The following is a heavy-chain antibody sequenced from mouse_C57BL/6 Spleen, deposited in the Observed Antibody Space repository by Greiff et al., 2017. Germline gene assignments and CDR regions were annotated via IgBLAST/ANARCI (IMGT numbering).Heavy chain of an antibody. CDR2: IHPNSGST. V-gene: IGHV1-64*01. CDR1: GYTFTSYW. J-gene: IGHJ4*01. CDR3: ARDDGYYEYAMDY. Sequence: VQLQQPGAELVKPEASVKLSCKASGYTFTSYWMHWVKQRPGQGLEWIGMIHPNSGSTNYNEKFKSKATLTVDKSSSTAYMQLSSLTSEDSAVYYCARDDGYYEYAMDYWGQGTSVTVSS. D-gene: IGHD2-3*01.